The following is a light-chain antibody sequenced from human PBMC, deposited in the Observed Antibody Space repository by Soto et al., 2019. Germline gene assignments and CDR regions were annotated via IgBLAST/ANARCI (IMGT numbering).Light chain of an antibody. J-gene: IGKJ2*01. CDR1: QSVSSY. CDR3: QPRSNRALSFT. CDR2: DAS. Sequence: EIVLTQSPATLSLSPGERATLSCRASQSVSSYLAWYQQKPGQAPRLLIYDASNRATGIPARFSGSGSGTGFTLPISSLEPEDFGVYYCQPRSNRALSFTFGQGNKLEIK. V-gene: IGKV3-11*01.